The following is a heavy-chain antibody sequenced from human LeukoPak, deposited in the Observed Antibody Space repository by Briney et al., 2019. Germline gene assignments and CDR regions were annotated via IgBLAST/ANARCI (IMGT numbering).Heavy chain of an antibody. D-gene: IGHD3-10*01. CDR1: GFTVSSNY. CDR2: IYSGGST. J-gene: IGHJ4*02. CDR3: AKDDRLSSGYGSSDY. Sequence: HPGGSLRLSCAASGFTVSSNYMSWVRQAPGKGLEWVSVIYSGGSTYYADSVKGRFTISRDNSKNTLYLQMNSLRAEDTAIYYCAKDDRLSSGYGSSDYWGQGTLVTVSS. V-gene: IGHV3-53*01.